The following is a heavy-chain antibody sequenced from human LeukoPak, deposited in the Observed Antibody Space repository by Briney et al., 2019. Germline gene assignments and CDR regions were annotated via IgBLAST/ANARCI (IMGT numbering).Heavy chain of an antibody. D-gene: IGHD3-22*01. CDR1: EFTFGSCC. CDR3: AIMHVYSDGSVYWLQ. CDR2: ITPNADRA. Sequence: LRFSCAASEFTFGSCCMSWVRQAPGKGLEWVSFITPNADRASYADSVKGRFTISGDNPRNTLYMQMNSLRDEDTAVYYCAIMHVYSDGSVYWLQRGQGTLGTVSS. J-gene: IGHJ1*01. V-gene: IGHV3-23*01.